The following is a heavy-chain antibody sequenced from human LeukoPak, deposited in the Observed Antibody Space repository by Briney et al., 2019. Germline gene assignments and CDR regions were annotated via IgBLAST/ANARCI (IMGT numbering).Heavy chain of an antibody. CDR3: ARDRGFGSGWYGDLGY. J-gene: IGHJ4*02. D-gene: IGHD6-19*01. V-gene: IGHV1-18*01. Sequence: GASVKVSCKASGYTFTSYGISWVRQAPGQGLEWMGWISAYNGNTNYSQKFQGRVTITRDTSASTAYMELSSLRSEDTAVYYCARDRGFGSGWYGDLGYWGQGTLVTVSS. CDR1: GYTFTSYG. CDR2: ISAYNGNT.